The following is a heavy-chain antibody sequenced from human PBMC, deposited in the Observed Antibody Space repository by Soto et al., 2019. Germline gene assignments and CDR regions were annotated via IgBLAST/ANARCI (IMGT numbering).Heavy chain of an antibody. Sequence: PSETLALTCAVSGGSIRIAVYSWCWIRQPPGKGLEWIGYIYHSGSTYYNPSLKSRVTISVDRSKNQFSLKLSSVTAADTAVYYCARDYSNYGFDYWGQGTLVTVSS. D-gene: IGHD4-4*01. CDR3: ARDYSNYGFDY. V-gene: IGHV4-30-2*01. CDR1: GGSIRIAVYS. CDR2: IYHSGST. J-gene: IGHJ4*02.